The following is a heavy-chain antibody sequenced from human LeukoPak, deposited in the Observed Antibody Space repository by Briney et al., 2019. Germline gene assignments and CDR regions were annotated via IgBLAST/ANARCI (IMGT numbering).Heavy chain of an antibody. CDR3: ARQPPQQWLVQYYFDY. CDR1: GYTFTSYG. D-gene: IGHD6-19*01. CDR2: ISAYNGNT. Sequence: GASVKVSCKASGYTFTSYGIRWVRQAPGQGLEWMGWISAYNGNTNYAQKLQGRVTMTTDTSTSTAYMELRSLRSDDTAVYYCARQPPQQWLVQYYFDYWGQGTLVTVSS. J-gene: IGHJ4*02. V-gene: IGHV1-18*01.